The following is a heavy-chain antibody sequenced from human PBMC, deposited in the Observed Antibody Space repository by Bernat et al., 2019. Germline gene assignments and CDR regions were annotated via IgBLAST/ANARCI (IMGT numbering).Heavy chain of an antibody. J-gene: IGHJ5*02. CDR3: ANGGSSWYNP. CDR1: GFTFSSYG. Sequence: QVQLVESGGGVVQPGGSLRLSCAASGFTFSSYGMHWVRQAPGKGLEWVAVISYDGSNKYYADSVKGRFTISRDNSKNTLYLQMNSLRAEDTAVYYCANGGSSWYNPWGQGTLVNVSS. D-gene: IGHD6-13*01. CDR2: ISYDGSNK. V-gene: IGHV3-30*18.